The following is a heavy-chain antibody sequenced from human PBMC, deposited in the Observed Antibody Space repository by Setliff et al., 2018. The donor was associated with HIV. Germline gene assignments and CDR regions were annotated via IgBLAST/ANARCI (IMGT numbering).Heavy chain of an antibody. CDR2: IIPTLNIA. V-gene: IGHV1-69*10. CDR3: GASQDSYSYLGYYYSGVNV. CDR1: GGTISSYA. D-gene: IGHD3-16*01. Sequence: PSVKVSCKASGGTISSYAIGWVRQAPGQGLEWMGCIIPTLNIAKPTQKFRDRVTFTADTSTSTAYMELSSLRSDDTAVYYCGASQDSYSYLGYYYSGVNVWGQGTTVTV. J-gene: IGHJ6*02.